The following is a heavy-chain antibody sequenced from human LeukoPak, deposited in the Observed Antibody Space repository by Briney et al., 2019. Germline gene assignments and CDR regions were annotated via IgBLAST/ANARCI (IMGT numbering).Heavy chain of an antibody. Sequence: TGGSLRLSCAASGFTFSSYAMSWVRQAPGKGLEWVSAISGSGGSTYYADSVKGRFTISRDNSKNTLYLQMNSLRAEDTAVYYCARKLVPAAMYYYYGMDVWGQGTTVTVSS. J-gene: IGHJ6*02. CDR3: ARKLVPAAMYYYYGMDV. D-gene: IGHD2-2*01. V-gene: IGHV3-23*01. CDR1: GFTFSSYA. CDR2: ISGSGGST.